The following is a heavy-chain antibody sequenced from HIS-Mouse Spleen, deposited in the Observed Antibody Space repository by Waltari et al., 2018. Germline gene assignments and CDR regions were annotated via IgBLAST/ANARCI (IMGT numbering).Heavy chain of an antibody. D-gene: IGHD3-22*01. CDR3: ARVNYYDSSGSTYGMDV. J-gene: IGHJ6*02. CDR1: GGSFSGYY. Sequence: QVQLQQWGAGLLKPSETLSLTCAVYGGSFSGYYWSWIRQPPGKGLEWIGEINHSGSTNYNPSLKSRVTISVDTSKNQFSLKLSSVTAADTAVYYCARVNYYDSSGSTYGMDVWGQGTTVTVSS. CDR2: INHSGST. V-gene: IGHV4-34*01.